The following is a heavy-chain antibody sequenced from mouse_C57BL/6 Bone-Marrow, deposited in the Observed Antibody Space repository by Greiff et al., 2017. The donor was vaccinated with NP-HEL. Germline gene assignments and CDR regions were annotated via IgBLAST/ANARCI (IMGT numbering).Heavy chain of an antibody. CDR2: ISYDGSN. V-gene: IGHV3-6*01. Sequence: DVKLQESGPGLVKPSQSLSLTCSVTGYSITSGYYWNWIRQFPGNKLEWMGYISYDGSNNYNPSLKNRISITRDTSKNQFFLKLNSVTTEDTATYYCAASPRRYFDVWGTGTTVTVSS. CDR3: AASPRRYFDV. J-gene: IGHJ1*03. CDR1: GYSITSGYY. D-gene: IGHD6-1*01.